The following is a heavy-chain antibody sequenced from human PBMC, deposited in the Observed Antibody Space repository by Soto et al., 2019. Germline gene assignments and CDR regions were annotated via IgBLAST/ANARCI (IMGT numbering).Heavy chain of an antibody. CDR3: ARGRVTMFGVVNLDVEFEL. CDR1: GYTFTSYG. Sequence: GSVNVSCKASGYTFTSYGTSWVRQAPGQGLEWMGWISAYNGNTNYAQKLQGRVTMTTDTSTSTAYMELRSLRSDDTAVYYCARGRVTMFGVVNLDVEFELWGQGKLVTVSS. CDR2: ISAYNGNT. D-gene: IGHD3-3*01. J-gene: IGHJ1*01. V-gene: IGHV1-18*04.